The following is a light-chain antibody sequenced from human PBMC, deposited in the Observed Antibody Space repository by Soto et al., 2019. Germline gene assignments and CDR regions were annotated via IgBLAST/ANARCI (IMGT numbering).Light chain of an antibody. CDR2: NAS. V-gene: IGKV1-5*03. CDR3: QHYNSYSEA. Sequence: DIKMTQSPSTLSGSVGDRVTITCRASQTISSWLAWYQQKPGKAPKLLIYNASTLKSGVPSRFSGSGSGTESPITISILQPDYFATYYRQHYNSYSEAFDQGTKVELK. CDR1: QTISSW. J-gene: IGKJ1*01.